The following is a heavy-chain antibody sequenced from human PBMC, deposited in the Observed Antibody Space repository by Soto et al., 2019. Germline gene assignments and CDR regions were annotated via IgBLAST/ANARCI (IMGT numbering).Heavy chain of an antibody. J-gene: IGHJ4*02. CDR3: AKDRGWSENREPDY. D-gene: IGHD1-26*01. CDR2: ISYDGSNK. CDR1: GFTFSSYG. V-gene: IGHV3-30*18. Sequence: QVQLVESGGGVVQPGRSLRLSCAASGFTFSSYGMHWVRQAPGKGLEWVAVISYDGSNKYYADSVKGRFTISRDNSKNTPSLKMKGLGAEDTAVYYCAKDRGWSENREPDYWGQGTLVTVSS.